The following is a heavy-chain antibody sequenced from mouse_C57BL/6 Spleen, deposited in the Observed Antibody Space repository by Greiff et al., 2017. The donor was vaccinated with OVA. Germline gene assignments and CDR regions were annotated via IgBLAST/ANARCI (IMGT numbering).Heavy chain of an antibody. CDR2: IYPSDSET. J-gene: IGHJ1*03. Sequence: QVQLQQPGAELVRPGSSVKLSCKASGYTFTSYWMDWVKQRPGQGLEWIGNIYPSDSETHYKQKFKDKATLTVDKSSSTAYMQLSSLTSEDSAVYYCARTTVVVKGYFDVWGTGTTVTVSS. D-gene: IGHD1-1*01. CDR1: GYTFTSYW. V-gene: IGHV1-61*01. CDR3: ARTTVVVKGYFDV.